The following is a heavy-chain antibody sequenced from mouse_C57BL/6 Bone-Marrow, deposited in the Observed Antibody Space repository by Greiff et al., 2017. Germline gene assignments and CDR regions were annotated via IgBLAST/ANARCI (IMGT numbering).Heavy chain of an antibody. CDR3: ARPTIYDGYYGY. V-gene: IGHV1-64*01. J-gene: IGHJ2*01. CDR1: GYTFTSYW. D-gene: IGHD2-3*01. CDR2: IHPNSGST. Sequence: VQLQQPGAELVKPGASVKLSCKASGYTFTSYWMHWVKQRPGQGLEWIGMIHPNSGSTNYNEKFKSKATLTVDKSSSTAYMQLSSLTSEDSAVYYCARPTIYDGYYGYWGQGTTLTVSS.